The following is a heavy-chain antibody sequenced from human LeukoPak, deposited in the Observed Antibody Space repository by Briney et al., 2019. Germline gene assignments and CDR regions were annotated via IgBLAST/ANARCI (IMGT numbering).Heavy chain of an antibody. Sequence: SGGSLRLSCAASGFTFSSYGMHWVRQAPGKGLEWVAFIRYDGSNKYYADSVKGRFTISRDNSKNTLYLQMNSLRAEDTAVYYCAKVGYSGSYPYFDYWGQGTLVTVSS. D-gene: IGHD1-26*01. V-gene: IGHV3-30*02. J-gene: IGHJ4*02. CDR3: AKVGYSGSYPYFDY. CDR2: IRYDGSNK. CDR1: GFTFSSYG.